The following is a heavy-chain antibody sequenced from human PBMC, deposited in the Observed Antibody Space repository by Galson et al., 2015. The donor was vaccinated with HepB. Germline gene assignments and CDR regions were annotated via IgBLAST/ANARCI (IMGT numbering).Heavy chain of an antibody. J-gene: IGHJ5*02. CDR2: ISYDGSNK. CDR1: GFTFSSYA. D-gene: IGHD3-22*01. Sequence: SLRLSCAASGFTFSSYAMHWVRQAPGKGLEWVAVISYDGSNKYYADSVKGRFTISRDNSKNTLYLQMNSLRAEDTAVYYCARDTQKDDSSEGFDPWGQGTLVTVSS. CDR3: ARDTQKDDSSEGFDP. V-gene: IGHV3-30-3*01.